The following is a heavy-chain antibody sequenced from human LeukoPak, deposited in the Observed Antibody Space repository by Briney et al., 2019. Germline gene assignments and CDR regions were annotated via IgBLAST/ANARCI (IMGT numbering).Heavy chain of an antibody. Sequence: SGPTLVNPTQTLTLTCTFSGFSLRTPDLCVSWIRQSPGKALEWLARIDWDDDSYYSPSLETRLTISKDTSRNQVVLTMTNMDPVDTATYYCARTQRFFYDSSGFYHYLDYWGQGILVTVSS. D-gene: IGHD3-22*01. CDR3: ARTQRFFYDSSGFYHYLDY. V-gene: IGHV2-70*11. J-gene: IGHJ4*02. CDR1: GFSLRTPDLC. CDR2: IDWDDDS.